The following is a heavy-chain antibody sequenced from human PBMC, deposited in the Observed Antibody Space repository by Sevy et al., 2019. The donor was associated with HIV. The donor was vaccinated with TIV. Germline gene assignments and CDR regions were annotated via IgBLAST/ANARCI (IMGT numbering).Heavy chain of an antibody. D-gene: IGHD4-17*01. CDR3: TNEVYGDLSYGMDV. Sequence: GGSLRLSCAGSGFTFSHAWMTWVRQAPGKGLEWVGRIKSKTVGGTTDYSAPVKGGFTISRDDSETTMYLQMNSLKTEDTAVYYCTNEVYGDLSYGMDVWGQGTTVTVSS. V-gene: IGHV3-15*05. J-gene: IGHJ6*02. CDR1: GFTFSHAW. CDR2: IKSKTVGGTT.